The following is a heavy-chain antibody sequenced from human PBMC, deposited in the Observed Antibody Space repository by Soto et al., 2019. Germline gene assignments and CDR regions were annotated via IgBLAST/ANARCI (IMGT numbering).Heavy chain of an antibody. D-gene: IGHD6-6*01. CDR3: AKSIAALPAFDI. CDR2: ISWNSGSI. V-gene: IGHV3-9*01. J-gene: IGHJ3*02. Sequence: GGSLRLSCAASGFTFDDYAMHWVRQAPGKGLEWVSGISWNSGSIGYADSVKGRFTISRDNAKNSLYLQMNSLRAEDTALYYCAKSIAALPAFDIWGQGTMVTVSS. CDR1: GFTFDDYA.